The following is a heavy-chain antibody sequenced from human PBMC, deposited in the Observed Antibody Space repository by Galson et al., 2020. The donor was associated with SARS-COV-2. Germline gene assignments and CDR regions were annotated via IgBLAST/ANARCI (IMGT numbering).Heavy chain of an antibody. CDR3: AKDRGSGSYLDAFDM. CDR1: EFPFSSYA. V-gene: IGHV3-30-3*01. Sequence: GESLKISCAASEFPFSSYAMHWVRQAPYKGLEWVAVISYDGANKYYADSVKGRFTISRDNSKKTLYLQTNSLRPEDTAVYYCAKDRGSGSYLDAFDMWGQGTMVTVSS. J-gene: IGHJ3*02. CDR2: ISYDGANK. D-gene: IGHD3-10*01.